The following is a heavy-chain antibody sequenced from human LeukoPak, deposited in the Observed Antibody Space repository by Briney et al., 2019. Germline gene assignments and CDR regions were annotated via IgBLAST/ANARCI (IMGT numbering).Heavy chain of an antibody. V-gene: IGHV3-23*01. D-gene: IGHD6-19*01. CDR2: ISGSGGST. Sequence: GGSLTLSCVASGFTFRFYGMSWLGQPPAKGLEWVSAISGSGGSTYYADSVKGRFTISRDNSKNTLYLQMNRLRAEDTAVYYCAKGHRSGPRHYWGQGTLVTVSS. J-gene: IGHJ4*02. CDR1: GFTFRFYG. CDR3: AKGHRSGPRHY.